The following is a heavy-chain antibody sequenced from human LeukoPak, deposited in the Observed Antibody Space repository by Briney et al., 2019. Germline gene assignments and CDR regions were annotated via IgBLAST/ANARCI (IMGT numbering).Heavy chain of an antibody. J-gene: IGHJ4*02. D-gene: IGHD3-22*01. CDR2: IKQDGSEK. V-gene: IGHV3-7*03. Sequence: GGSLRLSCAASGFTFSSYWMSWVRQAPGKGLEWVANIKQDGSEKYYVDSVKGRFTISRDNAKNSLYLQMSSLRAEDTAVYYCARVDDDSSGSHPDYWGQGTLVTVSS. CDR3: ARVDDDSSGSHPDY. CDR1: GFTFSSYW.